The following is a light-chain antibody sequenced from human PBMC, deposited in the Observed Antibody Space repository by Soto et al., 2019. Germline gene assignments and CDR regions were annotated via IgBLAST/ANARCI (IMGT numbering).Light chain of an antibody. V-gene: IGKV3-15*01. Sequence: DIAMTQSPATLSVAPGERVTFSCRASQGVSRKLAWYQHKPGQAPRLLISGASTGATGVPARFSGSRSGAEFTITISRLQSEDFAVYYCQHYVNWPLTFGGGTKVEIK. CDR3: QHYVNWPLT. J-gene: IGKJ4*01. CDR1: QGVSRK. CDR2: GAS.